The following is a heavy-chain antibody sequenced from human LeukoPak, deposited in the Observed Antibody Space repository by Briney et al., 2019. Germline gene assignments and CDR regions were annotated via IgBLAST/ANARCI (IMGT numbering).Heavy chain of an antibody. Sequence: GGSLRLSCAASGFTFSSYWMHWVRQVPGKGLVWVSRIKYDGSSTTYADPVKGRFTISRDNAKNTLYLQMNSLRAEDTAVYYCAREVGAFDIWGQGTMVTVSS. CDR1: GFTFSSYW. J-gene: IGHJ3*02. CDR2: IKYDGSST. CDR3: AREVGAFDI. V-gene: IGHV3-74*01.